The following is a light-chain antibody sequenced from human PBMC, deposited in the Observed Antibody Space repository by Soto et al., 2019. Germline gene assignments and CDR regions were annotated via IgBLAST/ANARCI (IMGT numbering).Light chain of an antibody. CDR2: HAS. V-gene: IGKV1-5*01. CDR3: QQYNSYS. CDR1: QSISTY. J-gene: IGKJ1*01. Sequence: IHITHSPSSLCASLPHRFTITFRSSQSISTYLNWYQQKPGKAPNLLIYHASTLESGVPSRFSGSGSGTEFTLTISSLQPDDFATYYCQQYNSYSFGQGTKVDIK.